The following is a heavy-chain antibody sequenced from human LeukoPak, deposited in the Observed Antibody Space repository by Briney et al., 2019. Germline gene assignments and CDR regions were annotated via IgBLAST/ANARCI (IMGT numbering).Heavy chain of an antibody. D-gene: IGHD6-19*01. J-gene: IGHJ3*02. CDR3: ARDSDQWLVSDDAFDI. Sequence: ASVKVSCNASGYTFTSYGISWVRQAPGQGLEWMGWISAYNGNTNYAQKLQGRVTMTTDTSTSTAYMELRSLRSDDTAVYYCARDSDQWLVSDDAFDIWGQGTMVTVSS. CDR1: GYTFTSYG. V-gene: IGHV1-18*01. CDR2: ISAYNGNT.